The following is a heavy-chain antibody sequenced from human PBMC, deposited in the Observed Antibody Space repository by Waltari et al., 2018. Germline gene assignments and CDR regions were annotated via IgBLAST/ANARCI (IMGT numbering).Heavy chain of an antibody. D-gene: IGHD1-26*01. CDR2: INHSGST. Sequence: QVQLQQWGAGLLKPSETLSLTCAVYGGSFSGYYWSWIRQPPGKGLEWIGEINHSGSTNYNPSLKSRVTISLDTSKNQFSLKLSSVTAADTAVYYCARGRVVGATSGGYYFDYWGQGTLVTVSS. CDR1: GGSFSGYY. J-gene: IGHJ4*02. CDR3: ARGRVVGATSGGYYFDY. V-gene: IGHV4-34*01.